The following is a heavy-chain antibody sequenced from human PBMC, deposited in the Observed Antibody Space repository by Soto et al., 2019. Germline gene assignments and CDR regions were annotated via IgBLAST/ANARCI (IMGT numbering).Heavy chain of an antibody. Sequence: KTSETLSLTCAVYGGSFSGYYWSWIRQPPGKGLEWIGEINHSGSTNYNPSLKSRVTISVDTSKNQFSLKLSSVTAADTAVYYCARGSKIWFGEIGAFDIWGQGTMVTVSS. J-gene: IGHJ3*02. D-gene: IGHD3-10*01. V-gene: IGHV4-34*01. CDR2: INHSGST. CDR1: GGSFSGYY. CDR3: ARGSKIWFGEIGAFDI.